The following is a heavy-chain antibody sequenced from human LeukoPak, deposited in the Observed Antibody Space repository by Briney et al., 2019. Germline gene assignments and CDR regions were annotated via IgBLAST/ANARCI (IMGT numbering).Heavy chain of an antibody. CDR1: GFTFSSYA. CDR3: ARVRIGAPYYFDY. D-gene: IGHD3-3*01. Sequence: PGGSLRLSCAASGFTFSSYAMHWVRQAPGKGLEWVAVISYDGSNKYYADSVKGRFTISRDNSKNTLYLQMNSLRAEDTAVYYCARVRIGAPYYFDYWGQGTLVTVSS. V-gene: IGHV3-30*04. J-gene: IGHJ4*02. CDR2: ISYDGSNK.